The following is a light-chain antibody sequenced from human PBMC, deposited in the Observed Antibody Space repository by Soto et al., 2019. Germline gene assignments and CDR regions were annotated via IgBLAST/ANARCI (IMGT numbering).Light chain of an antibody. Sequence: EIVMTQSPATLSVSPGERVTLSCRASQSVSSDLAWYLQKPGQAPSLLVYCASTRATGMPDRFSGSGSGTDFTLTISSLQSEDFAVYYCQQYNTWPHTFGQGTKVEIK. CDR2: CAS. CDR1: QSVSSD. V-gene: IGKV3-15*01. CDR3: QQYNTWPHT. J-gene: IGKJ2*01.